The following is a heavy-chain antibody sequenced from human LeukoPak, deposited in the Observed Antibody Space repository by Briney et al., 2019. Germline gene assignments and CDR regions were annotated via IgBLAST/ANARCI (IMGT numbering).Heavy chain of an antibody. V-gene: IGHV3-9*01. CDR2: ISLNGVSI. J-gene: IGHJ6*02. CDR3: AKDSTAAVAGLDV. D-gene: IGHD6-13*01. CDR1: GFTFDDYA. Sequence: GGSLRLSCAASGFTFDDYAMHWVRQAPGKGLEWVSGISLNGVSIGYADSVKGRFTISRNNAENSLYLQMNSLRAEDTALYYCAKDSTAAVAGLDVWGQGTTVTVSS.